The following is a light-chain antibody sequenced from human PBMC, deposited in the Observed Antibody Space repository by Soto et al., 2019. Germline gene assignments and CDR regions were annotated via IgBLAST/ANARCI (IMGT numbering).Light chain of an antibody. V-gene: IGLV2-14*01. J-gene: IGLJ1*01. Sequence: QSVLTQPASVSGSPGQSITISCTGTSSDVGGYNYVSWYQQHPGKAPKLMIYEVSNRPSGISNRFSGSKSGNTASLTISGLQGEDEADYYCSSYSSSAIPYVFGTGTKVTVL. CDR1: SSDVGGYNY. CDR2: EVS. CDR3: SSYSSSAIPYV.